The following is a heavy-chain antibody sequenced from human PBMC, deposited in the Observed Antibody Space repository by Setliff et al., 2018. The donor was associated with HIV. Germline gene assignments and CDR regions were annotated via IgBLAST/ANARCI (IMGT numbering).Heavy chain of an antibody. Sequence: SETLSLTCAVSGYSISSDYFWGWIRQSPGKGLEWIGSFYQSGNIYYNPSLKSRVTISVDTSKNQFSLRLTSVTAADTAVNYCVRGGRSWFQNFHGAFDVWGQGTMVTVSS. D-gene: IGHD3-16*01. V-gene: IGHV4-38-2*01. CDR3: VRGGRSWFQNFHGAFDV. CDR1: GYSISSDYF. J-gene: IGHJ3*01. CDR2: FYQSGNI.